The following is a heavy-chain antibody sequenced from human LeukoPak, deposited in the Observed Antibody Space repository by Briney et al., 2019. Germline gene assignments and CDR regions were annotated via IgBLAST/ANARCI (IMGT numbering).Heavy chain of an antibody. CDR3: ARTNDYSDYGYFDL. CDR1: GDFMSNDY. Sequence: SDTVSLTCSVSGDFMSNDYWSWIRQSPGNGLEWIGLVYYGGSTKVNPSLRSRVALSIDTSKKQFSLTLTSVTSADTAVYFCARTNDYSDYGYFDLWGQGLLVTVSS. D-gene: IGHD4/OR15-4a*01. J-gene: IGHJ4*02. CDR2: VYYGGST. V-gene: IGHV4-59*07.